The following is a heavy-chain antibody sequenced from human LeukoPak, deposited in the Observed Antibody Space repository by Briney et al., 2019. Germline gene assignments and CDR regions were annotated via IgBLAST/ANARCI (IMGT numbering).Heavy chain of an antibody. CDR2: IYHSGST. J-gene: IGHJ4*02. V-gene: IGHV4-38-2*02. Sequence: SETLSLTCTVSGYSISSGYYWGWIRQPPGKGLEWIGSIYHSGSTYYNPSLKSRVTISVDTSKNQFSLKLSSVTAADTAVYYCARHLGQWLRFGVAGGFDYWGQGTLVTVSS. CDR1: GYSISSGYY. D-gene: IGHD5-12*01. CDR3: ARHLGQWLRFGVAGGFDY.